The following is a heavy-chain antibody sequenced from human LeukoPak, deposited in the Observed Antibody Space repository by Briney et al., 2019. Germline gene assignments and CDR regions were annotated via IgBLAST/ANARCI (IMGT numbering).Heavy chain of an antibody. D-gene: IGHD2-2*01. Sequence: PSETLSLTCTVSGGSVSSYYWSWIRQPAGKGLEWIGRIYTSGSTNYNPSLKSRVTMSVDTSKNQFSLKLSSVTAADTAVYYCARDPHCSSTSCLHYYYYYGMDVWGQGTTVTVSS. CDR3: ARDPHCSSTSCLHYYYYYGMDV. J-gene: IGHJ6*02. V-gene: IGHV4-4*07. CDR2: IYTSGST. CDR1: GGSVSSYY.